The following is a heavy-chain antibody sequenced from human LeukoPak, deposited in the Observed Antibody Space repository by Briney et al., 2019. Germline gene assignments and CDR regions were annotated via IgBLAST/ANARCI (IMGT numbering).Heavy chain of an antibody. J-gene: IGHJ4*02. CDR1: GASISDYY. V-gene: IGHV4-4*09. CDR2: SDTSGST. Sequence: PSETLSLTCTVSGASISDYYWTWIRQPPGKGLEWIGYSDTSGSTNYSPSLKGRVTISIDTSKNQFSLKLTSVTAADTAVYYCARGQLLFLYWGQETLVTVSS. CDR3: ARGQLLFLY. D-gene: IGHD2-21*02.